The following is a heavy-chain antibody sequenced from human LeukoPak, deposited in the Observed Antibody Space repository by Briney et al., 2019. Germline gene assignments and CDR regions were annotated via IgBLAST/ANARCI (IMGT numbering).Heavy chain of an antibody. J-gene: IGHJ6*04. Sequence: GGSLRLSCAASGFTFSDYGMDWVRQAPGKGLEWVAFIRYDGSIKYYTDSVKDRFTISRDNAKNSLYLQMNSLRAEDTAVYYCAELGITMIGGVWGKGTTVTISS. D-gene: IGHD3-10*02. V-gene: IGHV3-30*02. CDR2: IRYDGSIK. CDR1: GFTFSDYG. CDR3: AELGITMIGGV.